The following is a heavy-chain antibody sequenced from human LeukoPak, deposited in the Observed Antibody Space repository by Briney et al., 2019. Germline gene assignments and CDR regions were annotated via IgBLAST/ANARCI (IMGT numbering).Heavy chain of an antibody. CDR1: GGSISSSSYY. CDR2: IYYSGST. CDR3: ARDKIPRYSSSSEDWWFGAFDI. D-gene: IGHD6-6*01. V-gene: IGHV4-39*07. J-gene: IGHJ3*02. Sequence: SETLSLTCTVSGGSISSSSYYWGWIRQPPGKGLEWIGSIYYSGSTYYNPSLKSRVTISVDTSKNQFSLKLSSVTAADTAVYYCARDKIPRYSSSSEDWWFGAFDIWGQGTMVTVSS.